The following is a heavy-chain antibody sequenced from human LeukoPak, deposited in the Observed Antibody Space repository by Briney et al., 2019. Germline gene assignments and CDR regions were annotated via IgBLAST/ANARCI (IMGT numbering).Heavy chain of an antibody. CDR2: IYYSGST. CDR3: ARDQGSGGPADFDY. CDR1: GGSISSSSYY. D-gene: IGHD3-10*01. J-gene: IGHJ4*02. V-gene: IGHV4-39*07. Sequence: SETLSLTCTVSGGSISSSSYYWGWIRQPPGKGLEWIGSIYYSGSTYYNPSLKSRVTISVDTSKNQFSLKLSSVTAADTAVYYCARDQGSGGPADFDYWGQGTLVTVSS.